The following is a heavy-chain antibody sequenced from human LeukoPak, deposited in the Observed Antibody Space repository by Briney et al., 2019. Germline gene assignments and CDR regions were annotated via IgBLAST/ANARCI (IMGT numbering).Heavy chain of an antibody. Sequence: ASVKVSCKASGGTFSSYAISWVRQAPGQGLEWMGGIIPIFGTANYAQKLQGRVTMTTDTSTSTAYMELRSLRSDDTAVYYCARTIAVADVPGWFDPWGQGTLVTVSS. CDR2: IIPIFGTA. V-gene: IGHV1-69*05. CDR1: GGTFSSYA. CDR3: ARTIAVADVPGWFDP. J-gene: IGHJ5*02. D-gene: IGHD6-19*01.